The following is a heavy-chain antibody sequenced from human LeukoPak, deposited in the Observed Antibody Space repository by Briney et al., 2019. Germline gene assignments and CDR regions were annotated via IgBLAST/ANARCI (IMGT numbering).Heavy chain of an antibody. J-gene: IGHJ4*02. CDR2: ISAYNAKT. CDR3: ARSSAIAVAGHFDY. CDR1: GYSFTKYG. V-gene: IGHV1-18*01. D-gene: IGHD6-19*01. Sequence: ASVKVSCKASGYSFTKYGVTWVRQAPGQGLEWMGWISAYNAKTTYAQRFQGRVSMTTDASTNTAYMELRGLRFDDTAVFYCARSSAIAVAGHFDYWGQGSLVTVFS.